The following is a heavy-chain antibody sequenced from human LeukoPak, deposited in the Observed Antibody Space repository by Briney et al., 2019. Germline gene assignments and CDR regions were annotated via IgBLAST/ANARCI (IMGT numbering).Heavy chain of an antibody. CDR2: IHSSSGSI. Sequence: PGGSLRLSCAASGFNFTNYNMNWVRQAPGKGLEWVSSIHSSSGSIYYADSLKGRFTISRDNAKNSLYLQMNSLRAEDTAVYYCARDLAWDSFDIWGQGTMVTVSS. CDR1: GFNFTNYN. CDR3: ARDLAWDSFDI. V-gene: IGHV3-21*01. J-gene: IGHJ3*02.